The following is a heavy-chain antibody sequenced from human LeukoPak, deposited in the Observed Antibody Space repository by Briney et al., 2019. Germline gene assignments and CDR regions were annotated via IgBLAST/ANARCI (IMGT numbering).Heavy chain of an antibody. J-gene: IGHJ4*02. CDR3: ARDGQSGAVAGIDY. V-gene: IGHV4-59*01. D-gene: IGHD6-19*01. Sequence: SETLSLTCAVSGGSITSYYWSWIRQVPGKGLEWIGYVYYSGTTNYNPSLKSRVTISVDTSKNQFSLRLTSVTAADTAVYYCARDGQSGAVAGIDYWGQGTLVTISS. CDR1: GGSITSYY. CDR2: VYYSGTT.